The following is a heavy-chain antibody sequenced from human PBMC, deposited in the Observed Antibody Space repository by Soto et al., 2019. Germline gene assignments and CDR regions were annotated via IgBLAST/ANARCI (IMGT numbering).Heavy chain of an antibody. Sequence: PSETLSLTCSVSGGSINSRSYSWGWIRQPPGKGLEWIGTFYNNENPNYNPSLKSRVTISVDRSKNQFSLKLSSVTAADTAVYFCASGSHVPHYWGQGTLVTVSS. CDR2: FYNNENP. J-gene: IGHJ4*02. V-gene: IGHV4-39*07. CDR1: GGSINSRSYS. CDR3: ASGSHVPHY. D-gene: IGHD6-6*01.